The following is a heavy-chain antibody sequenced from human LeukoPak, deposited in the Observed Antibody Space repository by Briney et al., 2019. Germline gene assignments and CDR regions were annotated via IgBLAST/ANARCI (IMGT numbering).Heavy chain of an antibody. CDR1: GGTFSSYA. CDR2: IIPILGIA. J-gene: IGHJ5*02. Sequence: ASVKVSCKASGGTFSSYAISWVRQAPGQGLEWMGRIIPILGIANYAQKFQGRVTITADKSTSTAYMELSSLRSEDTAVYYCARAWKQSNNWFDPWGQGTLVTVSS. D-gene: IGHD6-19*01. V-gene: IGHV1-69*04. CDR3: ARAWKQSNNWFDP.